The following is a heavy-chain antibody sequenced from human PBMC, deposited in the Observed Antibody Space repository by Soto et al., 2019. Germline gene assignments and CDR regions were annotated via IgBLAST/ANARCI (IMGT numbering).Heavy chain of an antibody. CDR2: FDPEDGET. CDR3: ATPGITGIQFDY. V-gene: IGHV1-24*01. D-gene: IGHD1-20*01. J-gene: IGHJ4*02. Sequence: ASVKVSCKVSGYTLTELSMHWVRQAPGKGLEWMGGFDPEDGETIYAQKFQGRVTMTEDTSTDTAYMELSSLRSGDTAVYYCATPGITGIQFDYWGQGTLVTVSS. CDR1: GYTLTELS.